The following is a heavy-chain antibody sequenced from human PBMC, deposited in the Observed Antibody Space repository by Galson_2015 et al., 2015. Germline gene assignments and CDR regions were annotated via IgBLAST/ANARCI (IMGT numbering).Heavy chain of an antibody. D-gene: IGHD3-10*01. V-gene: IGHV3-23*01. Sequence: SLRLSCAASGFTFNSYAMNWFRQTPGKGLEWVAAISSSGGESYYADSVKGRVTISRDNSKNTLFLQMNSLRAEDTAVYYCAKDSKWYYYGSGSFYEEEYYFMDVWGEGTTVTVSS. CDR1: GFTFNSYA. J-gene: IGHJ6*03. CDR2: ISSSGGES. CDR3: AKDSKWYYYGSGSFYEEEYYFMDV.